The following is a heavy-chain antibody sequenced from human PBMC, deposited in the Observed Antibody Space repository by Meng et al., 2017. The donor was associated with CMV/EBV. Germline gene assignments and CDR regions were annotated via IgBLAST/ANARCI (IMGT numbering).Heavy chain of an antibody. V-gene: IGHV3-30*02. D-gene: IGHD3-3*01. CDR2: IRYDGSNK. CDR3: ARGESSWSGYYLYYGMDV. J-gene: IGHJ6*02. Sequence: GGSLRLSCAASGFTFSSYGMHWVRQAPGKGLEWVAFIRYDGSNKYYADSVKGRFTISRDNSKNTLYLQMNSLRAEDTAVYYCARGESSWSGYYLYYGMDVWGQGTTVTVSS. CDR1: GFTFSSYG.